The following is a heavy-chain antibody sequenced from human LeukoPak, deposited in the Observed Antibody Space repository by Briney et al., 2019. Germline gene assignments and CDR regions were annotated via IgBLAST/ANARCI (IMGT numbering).Heavy chain of an antibody. Sequence: ASVKVSCKASGYTFTSYYMYWVRQAPGQGLGWMGIINPSGDNTNYAQKFQGRVTMTRDMSTTTVYMELSSLRSEDTAVYYCARGPHRRTYDRDNWFDPWGQGTLVTVSS. CDR1: GYTFTSYY. CDR2: INPSGDNT. D-gene: IGHD3-3*01. V-gene: IGHV1-46*01. CDR3: ARGPHRRTYDRDNWFDP. J-gene: IGHJ5*02.